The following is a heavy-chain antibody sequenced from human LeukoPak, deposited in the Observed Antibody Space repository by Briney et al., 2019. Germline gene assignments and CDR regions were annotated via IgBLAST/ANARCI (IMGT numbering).Heavy chain of an antibody. J-gene: IGHJ1*01. CDR1: GFSFRDAW. D-gene: IGHD3-3*01. CDR2: IRSKADRGTT. V-gene: IGHV3-15*01. CDR3: AKHNYGVVSIQH. Sequence: GGSLRLSCEASGFSFRDAWMTWVRQAPGKGLEWVGRIRSKADRGTTEYATPVEGRFTISRDDSKNTLYLQMSNLKTEDTVVYYCAKHNYGVVSIQHWGQGTLVTVSS.